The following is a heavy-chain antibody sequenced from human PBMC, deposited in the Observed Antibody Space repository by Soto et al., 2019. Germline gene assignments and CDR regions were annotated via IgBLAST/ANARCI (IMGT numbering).Heavy chain of an antibody. Sequence: EVQLVESGGGLVKPGGSLRLSCVASGFTFSAYSMSWVRQAPGQGLEWVSSITSSSTYIYYTRSVEGRFTISRDDAKNSLHLQMDSLRAEDTAVYYCARDFLEGYGHARQPDYWGQGTLVTVSS. V-gene: IGHV3-21*06. CDR3: ARDFLEGYGHARQPDY. D-gene: IGHD5-18*01. J-gene: IGHJ4*02. CDR2: ITSSSTYI. CDR1: GFTFSAYS.